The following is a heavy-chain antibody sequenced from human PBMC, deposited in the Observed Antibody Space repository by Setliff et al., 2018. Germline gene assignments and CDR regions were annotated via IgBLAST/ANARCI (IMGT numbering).Heavy chain of an antibody. CDR1: GFAFDIYL. Sequence: GESLTISCAASGFAFDIYLLTWVRQAPGKGLEWVSAISSTGTTYYADSVTGRFTVSRDISMNTLYLQMNSLRAEDTAVYYCAKGQGGRDSGTIEAAIYGPQSYYFDYWGQGTLVTVSS. D-gene: IGHD6-13*01. V-gene: IGHV3-23*01. J-gene: IGHJ4*02. CDR2: ISSTGTT. CDR3: AKGQGGRDSGTIEAAIYGPQSYYFDY.